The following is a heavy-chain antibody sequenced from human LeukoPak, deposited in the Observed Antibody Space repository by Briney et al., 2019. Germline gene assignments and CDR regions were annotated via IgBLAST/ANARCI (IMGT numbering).Heavy chain of an antibody. V-gene: IGHV3-23*01. CDR1: GFTLSSYA. CDR2: ISGSGGST. Sequence: GGSLRLSCAASGFTLSSYAMSWVRQAPGKGLEWVSAISGSGGSTYYADSVKGRFTISRDNSKNTLYLQMNSLRAEDTAVYYCAKDWYSSSWYTIDYWGQGTLVTVSS. CDR3: AKDWYSSSWYTIDY. J-gene: IGHJ4*02. D-gene: IGHD6-13*01.